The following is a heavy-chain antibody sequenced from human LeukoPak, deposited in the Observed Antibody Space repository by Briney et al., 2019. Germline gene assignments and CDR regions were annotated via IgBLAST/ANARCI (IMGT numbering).Heavy chain of an antibody. Sequence: SGGSLRLSCAASGFTFSSYAMTWVRQAPGRGLEWVSTITAGAGDTFYADSVKGRFTISRDNSKNTLYLQMNSLRAEDTAVYYCAKDLGYIVVVPAAQDYWGQGTLVTVSS. CDR3: AKDLGYIVVVPAAQDY. CDR1: GFTFSSYA. J-gene: IGHJ4*02. CDR2: ITAGAGDT. D-gene: IGHD2-2*01. V-gene: IGHV3-23*01.